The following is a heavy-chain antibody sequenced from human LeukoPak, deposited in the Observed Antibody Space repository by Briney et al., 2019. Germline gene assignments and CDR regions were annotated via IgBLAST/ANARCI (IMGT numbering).Heavy chain of an antibody. CDR1: GFIFSNYA. CDR2: ISGSGGST. CDR3: AKPLGY. Sequence: GGSLRLSCAVSGFIFSNYAMSWVRQAPGKGLEWVSTISGSGGSTYDADFVKGRFTISRDNSKNTLYLEMNSLRAEDTAVYYCAKPLGYWGQGTLVTVSS. V-gene: IGHV3-23*01. J-gene: IGHJ4*02.